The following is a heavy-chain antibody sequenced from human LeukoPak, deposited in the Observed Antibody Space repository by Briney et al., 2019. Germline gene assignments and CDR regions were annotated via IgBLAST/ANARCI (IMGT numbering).Heavy chain of an antibody. CDR3: STTVPNVVATMITDY. CDR2: IYANGRT. J-gene: IGHJ4*02. Sequence: GGSLRLSCAASGFSVSYNYMSWVRQEPGKGLEWASVIYANGRTYYADSVKGRFTISRDNSQNTVDLQMNSLRDEDTAMYYCSTTVPNVVATMITDYWGQGTLVTVSS. V-gene: IGHV3-53*01. CDR1: GFSVSYNY. D-gene: IGHD5-12*01.